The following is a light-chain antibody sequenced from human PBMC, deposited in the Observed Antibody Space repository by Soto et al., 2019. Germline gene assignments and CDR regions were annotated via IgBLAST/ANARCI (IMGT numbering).Light chain of an antibody. Sequence: EIVMTQSPATLSVSPGERATLSCRASQSVDSNLAWYQQKAGQAPRLLIFGASTRATGIPARFSGSGSGTDFTLSTSSLQSEDFGVYFCQQYDNWLLPFGGGTKVDIX. CDR3: QQYDNWLLP. J-gene: IGKJ4*01. CDR1: QSVDSN. CDR2: GAS. V-gene: IGKV3D-15*01.